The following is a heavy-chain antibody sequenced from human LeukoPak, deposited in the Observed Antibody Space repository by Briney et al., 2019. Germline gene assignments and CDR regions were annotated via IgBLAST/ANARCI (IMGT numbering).Heavy chain of an antibody. CDR3: ARDYPIFGAPVYHYGMDV. CDR2: ISSSGSTI. D-gene: IGHD3-3*01. J-gene: IGHJ6*02. CDR1: GFTLSDYY. Sequence: GGPLRLSCAASGFTLSDYYMSWIRQAPGKGLEWVSYISSSGSTIYYADSVKGRFTISRDNAKNSLYLQMNSLRAEDTAVYYCARDYPIFGAPVYHYGMDVWGQGTTVTVSS. V-gene: IGHV3-11*01.